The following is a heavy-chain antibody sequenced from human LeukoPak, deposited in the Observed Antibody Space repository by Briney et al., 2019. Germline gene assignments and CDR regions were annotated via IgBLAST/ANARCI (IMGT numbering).Heavy chain of an antibody. CDR3: ARQPLAVAGTGFDY. V-gene: IGHV4-34*01. CDR1: GGSFSGYY. J-gene: IGHJ4*02. CDR2: INHSGST. D-gene: IGHD6-19*01. Sequence: PSETLSLTCAVYGGSFSGYYWSWIRQPPGKGLEWIGEINHSGSTNYNPSLKSRVTISVDTSKNQFSLKLSSVTATDTAVYYCARQPLAVAGTGFDYWGQGTLVTVSS.